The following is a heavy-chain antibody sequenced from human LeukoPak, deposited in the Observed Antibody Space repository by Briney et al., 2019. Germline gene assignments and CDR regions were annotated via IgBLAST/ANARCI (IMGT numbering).Heavy chain of an antibody. CDR3: ARSIVAKEFDP. J-gene: IGHJ5*02. CDR2: ISAYNGNT. CDR1: GYTFTSYG. D-gene: IGHD5-12*01. V-gene: IGHV1-18*01. Sequence: ASVKVSCKASGYTFTSYGISWVRQAPGQGLEWMGWISAYNGNTNYAQKFQGRVTMTRDTSISTAYMELSRLRSDDTAVHYCARSIVAKEFDPWGQGTLVTVSS.